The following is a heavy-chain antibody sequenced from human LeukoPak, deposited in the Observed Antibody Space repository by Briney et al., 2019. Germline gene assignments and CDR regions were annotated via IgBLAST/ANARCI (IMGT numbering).Heavy chain of an antibody. D-gene: IGHD2-8*01. V-gene: IGHV1-8*02. Sequence: ASVKVSCKASGFTFTGYYINWVRQATGQGLEWMGWMNPNSGNTGYAQKFQGRVTMTRNTSISTAYMELSSLRSEDTAVYYCARGEMDSYYYYYMEVWGKGTTVTVSS. CDR3: ARGEMDSYYYYYMEV. J-gene: IGHJ6*03. CDR1: GFTFTGYY. CDR2: MNPNSGNT.